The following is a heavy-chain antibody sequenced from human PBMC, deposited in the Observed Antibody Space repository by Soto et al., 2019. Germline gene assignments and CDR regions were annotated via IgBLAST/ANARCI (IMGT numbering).Heavy chain of an antibody. CDR3: ARAYSGRLPRRADYYFAMDV. D-gene: IGHD2-15*01. V-gene: IGHV3-13*05. J-gene: IGHJ6*02. Sequence: GGSLRPSCAASGFTFSAYDMHWVRQTTGKGLEWVSAIGAADDPYYLGSVKGRFTISRENAKNSLYLQMNSLRAEDTAVYYCARAYSGRLPRRADYYFAMDVWGQGTTVTVSS. CDR2: IGAADDP. CDR1: GFTFSAYD.